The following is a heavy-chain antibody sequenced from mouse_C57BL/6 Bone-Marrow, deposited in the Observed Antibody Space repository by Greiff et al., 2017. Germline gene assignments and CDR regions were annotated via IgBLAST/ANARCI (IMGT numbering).Heavy chain of an antibody. Sequence: QVQLQQPGAELVKPGASVKLSCKASGYTFTSYWMQWVKQRPGQGLEWIGEIDPSDSYTNYNQKFKGKATLTVDTSSSTAYMQLSSLTSEDSAVYYCARSRYYGSSFDYWGQGTTLTVSS. V-gene: IGHV1-50*01. CDR1: GYTFTSYW. J-gene: IGHJ2*01. CDR3: ARSRYYGSSFDY. D-gene: IGHD1-1*01. CDR2: IDPSDSYT.